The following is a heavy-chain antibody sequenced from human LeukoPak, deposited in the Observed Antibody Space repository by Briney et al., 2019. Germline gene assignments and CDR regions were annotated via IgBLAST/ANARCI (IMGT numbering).Heavy chain of an antibody. CDR3: ARGFNGRGPTN. V-gene: IGHV4-34*01. D-gene: IGHD3-10*01. CDR2: INHSGST. Sequence: PSETLSLTCAVYGGSFSGYYWSWIRQPPGKGLEWIGEINHSGSTNYNPSLKSRVTISVDTSKNQFSLKLSSVTAADTAVYYCARGFNGRGPTNWGQGTLVTVSS. CDR1: GGSFSGYY. J-gene: IGHJ4*02.